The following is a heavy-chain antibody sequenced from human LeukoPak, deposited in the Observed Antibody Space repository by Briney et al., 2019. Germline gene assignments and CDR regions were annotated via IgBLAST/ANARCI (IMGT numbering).Heavy chain of an antibody. J-gene: IGHJ4*02. CDR2: IFHTGST. CDR1: GFSINSGYF. D-gene: IGHD6-19*01. V-gene: IGHV4-38-2*01. Sequence: SETLSLTCAVSGFSINSGYFWGWIRQPPGMGLEWIATIFHTGSTYYNPSLKGRVTISVDTSKNQFSLKLSSVTAADTAVYYCARAETPGISGWPYYFDYWGQGTLVIVSS. CDR3: ARAETPGISGWPYYFDY.